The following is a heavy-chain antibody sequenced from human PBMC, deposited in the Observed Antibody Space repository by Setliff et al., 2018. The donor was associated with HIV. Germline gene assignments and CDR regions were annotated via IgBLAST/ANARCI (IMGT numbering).Heavy chain of an antibody. D-gene: IGHD3-3*01. Sequence: PSETLSLTCTVSGDSISSYYWSWIRQPPGKGLEWIGYIYYSGSTYYNPSLKTRVTISVDTSKNQFSLKLSSVTAAATAVYYCASLTTDRVFEWLFVYWGQRTLVTVSS. CDR3: ASLTTDRVFEWLFVY. V-gene: IGHV4-59*08. CDR1: GDSISSYY. CDR2: IYYSGST. J-gene: IGHJ4*02.